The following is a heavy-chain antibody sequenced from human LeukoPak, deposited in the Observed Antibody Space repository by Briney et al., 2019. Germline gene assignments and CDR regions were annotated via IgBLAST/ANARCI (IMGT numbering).Heavy chain of an antibody. V-gene: IGHV4-4*07. D-gene: IGHD6-19*01. J-gene: IGHJ4*02. Sequence: SETLSLTCTVSGGSISSYYWSWIRQPAGKGLEWIGRIYTSGSTNYNPSLKSRVTMSVDTSKNQFSLKLSSVTAADTAVYYCAKDSSGWHPFDFDYWGQGTLVTVSS. CDR1: GGSISSYY. CDR2: IYTSGST. CDR3: AKDSSGWHPFDFDY.